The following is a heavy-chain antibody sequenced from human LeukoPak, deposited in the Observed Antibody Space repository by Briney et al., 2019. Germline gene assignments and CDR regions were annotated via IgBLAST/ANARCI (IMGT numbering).Heavy chain of an antibody. Sequence: GRSLRLSCAASGFTFSSYGMHWVRQAPGKGLEWVAVIWYDGSNKYYADSVKGRFTISRDKSKNTLYLQMNSLRAEDTAVYYCARDVGSYSRPLNWFDPWGQGTLVTVSS. V-gene: IGHV3-33*01. CDR2: IWYDGSNK. CDR3: ARDVGSYSRPLNWFDP. D-gene: IGHD6-13*01. J-gene: IGHJ5*02. CDR1: GFTFSSYG.